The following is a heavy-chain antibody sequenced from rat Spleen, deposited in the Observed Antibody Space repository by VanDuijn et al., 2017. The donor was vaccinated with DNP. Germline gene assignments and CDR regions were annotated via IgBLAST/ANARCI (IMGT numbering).Heavy chain of an antibody. V-gene: IGHV5-31*01. CDR2: ITSSGGST. CDR1: GFTFDGYW. Sequence: EVQLVETGGGLVQPGRSLKLSCVASGFTFDGYWMTWIRQVPGKGLEWVASITSSGGSTYYPDSVKGRFTISRDNAKNTLYLQMNSLRSEDTATYYCARRDSFHWYFDFWGPGTMVTVSS. J-gene: IGHJ1*01. CDR3: ARRDSFHWYFDF.